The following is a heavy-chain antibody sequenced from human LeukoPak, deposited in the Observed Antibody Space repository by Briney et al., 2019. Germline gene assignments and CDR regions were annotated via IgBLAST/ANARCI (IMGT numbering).Heavy chain of an antibody. CDR3: ARPAPEYCSVTSCWGT. V-gene: IGHV4-39*01. CDR2: IHYSGST. Sequence: PSETLSLTCTVSGGAVSTTSHYWGWMRQAPGKGPEWIGSIHYSGSTSYKSSLKCRVTLSVDTSKNQFSLKLRSVTAADTAVYYCARPAPEYCSVTSCWGTWGQGTLVTVAS. J-gene: IGHJ5*02. D-gene: IGHD2-2*01. CDR1: GGAVSTTSHY.